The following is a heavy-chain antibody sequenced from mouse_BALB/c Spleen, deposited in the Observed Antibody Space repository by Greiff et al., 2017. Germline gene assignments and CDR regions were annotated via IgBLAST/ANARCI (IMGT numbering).Heavy chain of an antibody. CDR2: ISDGGSYT. CDR1: GFTFSDYY. J-gene: IGHJ3*01. CDR3: AGGGYDYDGAWFAY. D-gene: IGHD2-4*01. V-gene: IGHV5-4*02. Sequence: EVKVVESGGGLVKPGGSLKLSCAASGFTFSDYYMYWVRQTPEKRLEWVATISDGGSYTYYPDSVKGRFTISRDNAKNNLYLQMSSLKSEDTAMYYCAGGGYDYDGAWFAYWGQGTLVTVSA.